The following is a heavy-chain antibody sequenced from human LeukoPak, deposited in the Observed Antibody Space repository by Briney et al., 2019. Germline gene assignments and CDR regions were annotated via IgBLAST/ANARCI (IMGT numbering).Heavy chain of an antibody. CDR3: ASLGGIAAAGTPRYGMDV. CDR2: INHSGST. V-gene: IGHV4-34*01. D-gene: IGHD6-13*01. Sequence: PSETLSLTCAVYGGSFSGYYWSWIRRPPGKGLEWIGEINHSGSTNYNPSLKSRVTISVDTSKNQFSLKLSSVTAADTAVYYCASLGGIAAAGTPRYGMDVWGKGTTVTVSS. CDR1: GGSFSGYY. J-gene: IGHJ6*04.